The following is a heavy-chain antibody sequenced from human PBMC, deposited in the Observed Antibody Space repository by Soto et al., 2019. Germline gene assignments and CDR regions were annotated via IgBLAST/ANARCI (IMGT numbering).Heavy chain of an antibody. V-gene: IGHV3-11*01. Sequence: RLSCAASGFSFSDYDMNWIRQASGKGLEWISYISSSGNTIYYADSVKGRLTISRDNAKNSLYLQMNSLRAEDTAAYFCATHPMDWNLDYWDCWGQGTLVTV. D-gene: IGHD1-1*01. CDR1: GFSFSDYD. J-gene: IGHJ4*02. CDR2: ISSSGNTI. CDR3: ATHPMDWNLDYWDC.